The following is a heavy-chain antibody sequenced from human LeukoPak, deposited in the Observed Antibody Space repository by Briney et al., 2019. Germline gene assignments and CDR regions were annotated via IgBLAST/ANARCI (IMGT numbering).Heavy chain of an antibody. J-gene: IGHJ6*04. D-gene: IGHD1-26*01. CDR1: GFTFRTYW. CDR3: AKRGGGSYPDV. V-gene: IGHV3-74*01. Sequence: GGSLRLSCVASGFTFRTYWMYWVRQAPGKGLVWLSRINPDGSNTTYADSVKGRFTISRDNAKNMLYLQMNSLRAEDTAVYYCAKRGGGSYPDVWGKGTTVTISS. CDR2: INPDGSNT.